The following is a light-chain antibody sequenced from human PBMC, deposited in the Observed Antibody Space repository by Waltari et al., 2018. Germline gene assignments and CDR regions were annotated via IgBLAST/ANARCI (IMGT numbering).Light chain of an antibody. J-gene: IGLJ2*01. CDR3: SSYTSRSTLV. V-gene: IGLV2-14*03. CDR1: SSDIGAYHY. CDR2: DVS. Sequence: QSALTQPASVSGSPGQSITISCTGTSSDIGAYHYVPWYQPHPGKAPTLIIYDVSSRPSGVSNRFSGSKSGNTASLAISGLQAEDEAEYYCSSYTSRSTLVFGGGTKLTVL.